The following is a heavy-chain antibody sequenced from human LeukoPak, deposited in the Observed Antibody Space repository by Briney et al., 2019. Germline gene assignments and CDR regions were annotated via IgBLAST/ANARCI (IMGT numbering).Heavy chain of an antibody. CDR1: GGSINSYY. V-gene: IGHV4-4*07. Sequence: SETLSLTCTVSGGSINSYYWSWIRQPAGKGLEWIGRIYTSGSTNYNPSLKSRVTMSVDTSKNQFSLKLSSVTAADTAVYYCARHLGILTGHMGWFDPWGQGTLVTVSS. CDR2: IYTSGST. J-gene: IGHJ5*02. D-gene: IGHD3-9*01. CDR3: ARHLGILTGHMGWFDP.